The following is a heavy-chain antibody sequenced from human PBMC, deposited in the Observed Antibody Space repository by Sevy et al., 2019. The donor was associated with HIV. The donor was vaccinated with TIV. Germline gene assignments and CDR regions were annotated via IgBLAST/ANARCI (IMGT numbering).Heavy chain of an antibody. V-gene: IGHV4-30-2*01. CDR1: RGSISSGGYS. D-gene: IGHD3-3*01. Sequence: SETLSLTCAVSRGSISSGGYSWSWIRQPPGKGLEWIGYIYHSGSTYYNPSLKSRVTISVDRSKNQFSLKLSSVTAADTAVYYCARSYYGDYYYYYGMDVWGQGTTVTVSS. J-gene: IGHJ6*02. CDR2: IYHSGST. CDR3: ARSYYGDYYYYYGMDV.